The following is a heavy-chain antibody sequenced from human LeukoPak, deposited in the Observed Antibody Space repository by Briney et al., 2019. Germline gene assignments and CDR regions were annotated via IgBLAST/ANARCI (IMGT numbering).Heavy chain of an antibody. D-gene: IGHD3-3*01. J-gene: IGHJ4*02. CDR2: MSGSGGST. Sequence: GGSLRLSCAASGCTFSSYAMSWGRQAPGKGLEWVSAMSGSGGSTYYSDSVKGRFTISRDNSKNTLYLQMKSLRAEDTAVYYCANVPMYYDFWSGYSSHDYWGQGTLVTVSS. CDR1: GCTFSSYA. V-gene: IGHV3-23*01. CDR3: ANVPMYYDFWSGYSSHDY.